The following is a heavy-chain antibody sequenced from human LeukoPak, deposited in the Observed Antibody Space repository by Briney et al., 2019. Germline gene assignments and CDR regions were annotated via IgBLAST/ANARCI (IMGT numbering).Heavy chain of an antibody. CDR2: ISFDASNK. Sequence: PGGSLRLSCATSGFTFSSYGMHWVRQAPGKGLEWVAVISFDASNKYYADSVKGRFTISRDNSKNTLYLQMNSLRAEDAAVYYCATEGSFDYWDQGTLVTVSS. V-gene: IGHV3-30*03. J-gene: IGHJ4*02. CDR1: GFTFSSYG. CDR3: ATEGSFDY.